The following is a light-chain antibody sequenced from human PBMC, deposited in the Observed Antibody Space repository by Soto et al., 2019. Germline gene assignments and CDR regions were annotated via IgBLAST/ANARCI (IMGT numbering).Light chain of an antibody. CDR3: QQTYSTPWT. CDR1: QSIGTD. J-gene: IGKJ1*01. V-gene: IGKV1-39*01. CDR2: GAS. Sequence: DIQMTQSPSTLSGSVGDRVTITCRASQSIGTDLNWYQQKPGKAPKLLIYGASTLQGGVPSRFSGSVSGTEFTLTISSLQPGDLATYFCQQTYSTPWTFGQGTKVDIK.